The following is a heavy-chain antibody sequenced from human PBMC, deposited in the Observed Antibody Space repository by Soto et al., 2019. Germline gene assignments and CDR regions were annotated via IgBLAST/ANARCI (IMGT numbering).Heavy chain of an antibody. CDR3: AREPNYFDY. J-gene: IGHJ4*02. CDR1: GYTFTSYG. Sequence: QVQLVQXGAEVKXPGXSVKVSCKASGYTFTSYGISWVRQXXGQGLEWMGWISAHNGNKKYAQKLQGRVTMTTDTSTSTAYMELRSLRSDDTAVYYCAREPNYFDYWGQGTLVTVSS. V-gene: IGHV1-18*01. CDR2: ISAHNGNK.